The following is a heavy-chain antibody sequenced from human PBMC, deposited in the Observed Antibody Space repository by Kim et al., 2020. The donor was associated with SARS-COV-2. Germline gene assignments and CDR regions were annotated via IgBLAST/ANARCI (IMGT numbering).Heavy chain of an antibody. CDR2: IYYSGST. CDR3: ARGAGTYYDILTGYPTYYYGMDV. J-gene: IGHJ6*02. D-gene: IGHD3-9*01. Sequence: SETLSLTCTVSGGSISSYYWSWIRQPPGKGLEWIGYIYYSGSTNYNPSLKSRVTISVDTSKNQFSLKLSSVTAADTAVYYCARGAGTYYDILTGYPTYYYGMDVWGQGTTVTVSS. V-gene: IGHV4-59*01. CDR1: GGSISSYY.